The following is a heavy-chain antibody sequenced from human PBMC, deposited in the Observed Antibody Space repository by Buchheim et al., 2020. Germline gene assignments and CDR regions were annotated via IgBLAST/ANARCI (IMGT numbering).Heavy chain of an antibody. Sequence: QVQLVQSGAEVRDPGASVKVSCKASGYSFTSHYMHWVRQAPGQSLEWMGWINTARGDTKTSQRLQGRVTMSRDTFAATAFMELTGLKFEDTAVYYCARGTGTSWFERWGQGTL. D-gene: IGHD1-7*01. CDR3: ARGTGTSWFER. CDR1: GYSFTSHY. J-gene: IGHJ5*02. CDR2: INTARGDT. V-gene: IGHV1-3*04.